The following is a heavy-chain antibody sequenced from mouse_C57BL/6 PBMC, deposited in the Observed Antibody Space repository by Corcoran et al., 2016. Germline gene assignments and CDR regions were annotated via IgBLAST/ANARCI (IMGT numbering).Heavy chain of an antibody. CDR3: ARQTMVVEGGYWYFDV. CDR1: GYTFTSYG. V-gene: IGHV1-81*01. Sequence: QVQLQQSGAELARPGASVKLSCKASGYTFTSYGISWVKQRTGQGLEWIGEIYPRSGNTYYNEKFKGKATLTADKSSSTAYMELRSLTSEDSAVYFCARQTMVVEGGYWYFDVWGTGTTVTVSS. J-gene: IGHJ1*03. D-gene: IGHD1-1*01. CDR2: IYPRSGNT.